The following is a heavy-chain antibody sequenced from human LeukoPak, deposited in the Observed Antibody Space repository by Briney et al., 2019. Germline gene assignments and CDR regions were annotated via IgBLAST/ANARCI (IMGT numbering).Heavy chain of an antibody. CDR1: GFTFSTYN. V-gene: IGHV3-21*01. CDR3: ARVGAPGTADY. D-gene: IGHD6-13*01. J-gene: IGHJ4*02. CDR2: ITSSSSYI. Sequence: GGSLRLSCAASGFTFSTYNMNWVRQAPGKGLEWVSSITSSSSYIYYADSVKGRFTISRDNAKNSLYLQMNSLRVDDTAVYYCARVGAPGTADYWGQGTLVTVSS.